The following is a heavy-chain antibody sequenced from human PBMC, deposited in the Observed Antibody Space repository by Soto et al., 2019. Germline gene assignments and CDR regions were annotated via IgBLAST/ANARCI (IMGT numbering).Heavy chain of an antibody. D-gene: IGHD6-6*01. CDR2: INGDGSST. Sequence: EVQLVESGGGLGQPGGSLTLSCAASGFTFRRYWMHWVRQASGKGLVWVSRINGDGSSTSYADSVKGRFTISRDNAKNTLYLQMNSLRVEDTAVYYCVSLVERSDIAFDIWGQGTMATVS. V-gene: IGHV3-74*01. CDR3: VSLVERSDIAFDI. CDR1: GFTFRRYW. J-gene: IGHJ3*02.